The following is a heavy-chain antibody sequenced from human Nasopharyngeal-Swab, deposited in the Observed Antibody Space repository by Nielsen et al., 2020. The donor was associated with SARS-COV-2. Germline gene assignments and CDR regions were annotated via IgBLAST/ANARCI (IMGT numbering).Heavy chain of an antibody. CDR2: IIPILGIA. CDR3: ARGGADDILTGPYYYYYYYMDV. Sequence: WVRQDPGQGLEWMGGIIPILGIANYAQKFQGRVTITADKSTSTAYMELSSLRFEDTAVYYCARGGADDILTGPYYYYYYYMDVWGKGTTVTVSS. D-gene: IGHD3-9*01. J-gene: IGHJ6*03. V-gene: IGHV1-69*10.